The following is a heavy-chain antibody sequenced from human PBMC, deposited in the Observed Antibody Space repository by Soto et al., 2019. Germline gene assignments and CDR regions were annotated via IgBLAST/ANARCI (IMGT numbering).Heavy chain of an antibody. CDR1: GYDFARQW. D-gene: IGHD2-15*01. J-gene: IGHJ1*01. V-gene: IGHV5-51*01. CDR3: ASGSRDCSGGSCYSH. CDR2: IWPADPDT. Sequence: PGEPLKTSCKVSGYDFARQWIGWARQLPVKGFEWMGIIWPADPDTRYNPTFEGQVTISADQSITTAYLQWSSLKASDTAIYYCASGSRDCSGGSCYSHWGQGTLVTVSS.